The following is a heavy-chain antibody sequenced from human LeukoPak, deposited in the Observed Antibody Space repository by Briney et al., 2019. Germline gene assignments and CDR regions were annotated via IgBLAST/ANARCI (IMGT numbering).Heavy chain of an antibody. CDR3: AKDKSSSGYWYYFDY. V-gene: IGHV3-30*18. CDR2: LSFDGSNK. Sequence: GGSLRLSCAASGFTFSSYGMHWVRQAPGKGLDGVAVLSFDGSNKYYADSVKARFTISRDNSKNTLYLQMNSLRDEDTAVYYCAKDKSSSGYWYYFDYWGQGTLVTVSS. D-gene: IGHD3-22*01. CDR1: GFTFSSYG. J-gene: IGHJ4*02.